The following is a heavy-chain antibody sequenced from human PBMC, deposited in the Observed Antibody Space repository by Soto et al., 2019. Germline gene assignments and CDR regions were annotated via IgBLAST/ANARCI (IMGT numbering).Heavy chain of an antibody. Sequence: ASVKVSCKPSGYSFSNFYVHWVRQAPGQGLEWMGIIDPSSGTTSYTKKFQERVTMTRDTSMSTVYMELSRLRSEDTAVYYCARGAVVVPNGLIAGMDVWGLGTTVTVSS. V-gene: IGHV1-46*01. CDR1: GYSFSNFY. D-gene: IGHD2-15*01. CDR3: ARGAVVVPNGLIAGMDV. CDR2: IDPSSGTT. J-gene: IGHJ6*02.